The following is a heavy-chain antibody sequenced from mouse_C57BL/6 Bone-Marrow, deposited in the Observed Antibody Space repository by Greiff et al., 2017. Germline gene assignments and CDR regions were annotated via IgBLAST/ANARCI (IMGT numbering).Heavy chain of an antibody. D-gene: IGHD2-5*01. CDR2: INPSSGYT. J-gene: IGHJ1*03. CDR1: GYTFTSYW. V-gene: IGHV1-7*01. CDR3: SRWDYSNYEDFDV. Sequence: VQLQQSGAELAKPGASVKLSCKASGYTFTSYWMHWVKQRPGQGLEWIGYINPSSGYTKYNQKFKDKATLTADKSSSTAYMQLSSLTYEDSAVYYCSRWDYSNYEDFDVWGTGTTVTVSS.